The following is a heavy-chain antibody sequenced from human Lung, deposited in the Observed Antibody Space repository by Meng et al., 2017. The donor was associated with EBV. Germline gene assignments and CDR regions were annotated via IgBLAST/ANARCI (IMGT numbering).Heavy chain of an antibody. V-gene: IGHV4-31*01. CDR1: CGSISSGGHY. Sequence: HVQLKESGPGLVKPSQTLSLTCTVSCGSISSGGHYWSWIRQHPGQGLDWIGYIYYSGSTYYNPSLKSLVSISVDTSNNQFSLKLSSVTAADTAVYYCARAVDTGYFDYWGQGTLVTVSS. CDR3: ARAVDTGYFDY. J-gene: IGHJ4*02. CDR2: IYYSGST. D-gene: IGHD5-18*01.